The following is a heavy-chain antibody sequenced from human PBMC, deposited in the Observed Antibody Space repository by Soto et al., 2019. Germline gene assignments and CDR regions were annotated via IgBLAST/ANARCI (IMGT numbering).Heavy chain of an antibody. CDR3: ARGRVARGIFSY. CDR1: GGSFSGYY. CDR2: INHSGST. V-gene: IGHV4-34*01. D-gene: IGHD2-15*01. J-gene: IGHJ4*02. Sequence: SETLSLTCAVYGGSFSGYYRSWIRQPPGKGLEWIGEINHSGSTNYNPSLKSRVTISVDTSKNQFSLKLSSVTAADTAVYYCARGRVARGIFSYWGQGTLVTVSS.